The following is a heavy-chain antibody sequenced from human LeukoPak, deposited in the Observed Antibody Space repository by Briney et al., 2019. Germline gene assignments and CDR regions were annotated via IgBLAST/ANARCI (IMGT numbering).Heavy chain of an antibody. J-gene: IGHJ3*02. CDR1: EFTFSSHG. V-gene: IGHV3-33*06. D-gene: IGHD3-22*01. CDR2: IWYDGSNK. Sequence: GGSLRLSCAASEFTFSSHGMLWVRQAPGKGLEWVAVIWYDGSNKYYVDSVKGRFTISRDNSKNTLYLQMNSLRAEDTAVYYCAKGGDYYDSSASGGFDVFDIWGQGTMVTVSS. CDR3: AKGGDYYDSSASGGFDVFDI.